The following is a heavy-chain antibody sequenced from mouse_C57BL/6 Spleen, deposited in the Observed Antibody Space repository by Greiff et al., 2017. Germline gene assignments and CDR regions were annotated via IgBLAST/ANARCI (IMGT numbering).Heavy chain of an antibody. V-gene: IGHV1-47*01. CDR2: FHPYNDDT. D-gene: IGHD1-1*01. CDR1: GYTFTTYP. CDR3: ARRGVGYGSSYGGDWYFDV. Sequence: QVQLQQSGAELVKPGASVKMSCKASGYTFTTYPIEWMKQNHGKSLEWIGNFHPYNDDTKYNEKFKGKATLTVEKSSSTVYLELSRLTSDDSAVYYCARRGVGYGSSYGGDWYFDVWGTGTTVTVSS. J-gene: IGHJ1*03.